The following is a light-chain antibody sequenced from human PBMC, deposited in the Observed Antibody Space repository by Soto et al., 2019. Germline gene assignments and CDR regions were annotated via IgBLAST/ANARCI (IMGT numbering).Light chain of an antibody. CDR2: VAS. CDR3: QQADSFPFT. V-gene: IGKV1-12*01. CDR1: QDIGTW. J-gene: IGKJ3*01. Sequence: DIQLTQSPSSVSASVGDRVTITCRASQDIGTWLAWYQQKPGKAPKLLIYVASNLQSGVPSRFSGAGSWTDFNLTITSLQPEDFATYHCQQADSFPFTFDPGTKVDFK.